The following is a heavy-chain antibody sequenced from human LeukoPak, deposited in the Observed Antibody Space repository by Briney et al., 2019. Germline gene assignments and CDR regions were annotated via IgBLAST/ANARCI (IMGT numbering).Heavy chain of an antibody. V-gene: IGHV3-23*01. CDR2: ISGSGGST. CDR1: GFTFSSYA. J-gene: IGHJ4*02. Sequence: GGSLRLSCAASGFTFSSYAMSWVRQAPGKGLEWVSAISGSGGSTYYADSVKGRFTISRDNSKNTLYLQMNSLRAEDTAVYYCAKGLFGDFWSGYYSYFDYWGQGTLVTVSS. CDR3: AKGLFGDFWSGYYSYFDY. D-gene: IGHD3-3*01.